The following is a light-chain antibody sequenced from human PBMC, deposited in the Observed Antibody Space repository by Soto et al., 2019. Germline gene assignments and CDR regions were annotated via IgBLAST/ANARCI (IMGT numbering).Light chain of an antibody. CDR3: LQHYTYPLP. J-gene: IGKJ4*01. V-gene: IGKV1-17*01. CDR2: GRS. Sequence: DIQMTQSPSSLSASVGDRVTITCRASQGIRNDLDWYQHEPGKAPKRLSYGRSNLQSGVLSRFCGRGSVTTVSLTLSILQPEDSATYYCLQHYTYPLPFGGGTKVEIK. CDR1: QGIRND.